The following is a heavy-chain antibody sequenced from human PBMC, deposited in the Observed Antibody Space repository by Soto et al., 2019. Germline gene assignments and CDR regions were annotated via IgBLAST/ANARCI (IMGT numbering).Heavy chain of an antibody. J-gene: IGHJ6*02. D-gene: IGHD2-15*01. CDR2: IYYSGST. Sequence: SETLSLTCSVSGDSISSSDYYWGWIRQHPGKGLEWIGYIYYSGSTYYNPSLKSRVTISVDTSKNQFSLKLSSVTAADTAVYYCARDSGQYGMDVWGQGTTVTVSS. CDR1: GDSISSSDYY. V-gene: IGHV4-31*03. CDR3: ARDSGQYGMDV.